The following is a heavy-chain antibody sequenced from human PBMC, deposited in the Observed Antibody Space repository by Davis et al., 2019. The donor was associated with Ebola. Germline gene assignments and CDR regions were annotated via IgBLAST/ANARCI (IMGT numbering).Heavy chain of an antibody. CDR3: ERSHKDYIYYNGMDV. CDR2: ISGSGRAT. Sequence: GESLKISCVASGITFSDNYMSWIRQAPGKGPEWISYISGSGRATYYIDSVKGRFTISRDNDKNSGYLQMNSLRAEDSAIYYCERSHKDYIYYNGMDVWGKGTTVTVSS. J-gene: IGHJ6*04. V-gene: IGHV3-11*01. D-gene: IGHD4/OR15-4a*01. CDR1: GITFSDNY.